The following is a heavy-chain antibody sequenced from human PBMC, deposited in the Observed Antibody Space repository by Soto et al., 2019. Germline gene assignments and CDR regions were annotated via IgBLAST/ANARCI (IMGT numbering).Heavy chain of an antibody. Sequence: SETLSLTCAVYGGSFNDYYWSWIRQPPGKGLEWIGEINHTGHNNYNPSLKSLVTISVDTSKNQFSLKLSSVTAADTAVYYCASSGHLFDSWCQGILVTVSS. CDR2: INHTGHN. CDR3: ASSGHLFDS. J-gene: IGHJ4*02. V-gene: IGHV4-34*01. CDR1: GGSFNDYY.